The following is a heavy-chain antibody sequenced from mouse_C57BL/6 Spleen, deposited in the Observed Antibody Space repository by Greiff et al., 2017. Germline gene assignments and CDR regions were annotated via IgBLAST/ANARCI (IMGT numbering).Heavy chain of an antibody. J-gene: IGHJ3*01. Sequence: EVMLVESGGGLVKPGGSLKLSCAASGFTFSDYGMHWVRQAPEKGLEWVAYISSGSSTIYYADTVKGRFTISRDNAKNTLFLQMTILRSEDTAMYYCARDYGRLFAYWGQGTLVAVSA. D-gene: IGHD1-1*01. CDR3: ARDYGRLFAY. CDR2: ISSGSSTI. V-gene: IGHV5-17*01. CDR1: GFTFSDYG.